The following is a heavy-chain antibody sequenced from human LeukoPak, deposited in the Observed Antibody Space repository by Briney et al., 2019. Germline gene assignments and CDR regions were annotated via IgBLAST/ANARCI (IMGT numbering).Heavy chain of an antibody. Sequence: GASEKVSCKGSGGTFSSYAISWVRQAPGQGLEWMGGIIPIFGTANYAQKFQGRVTITADESTSTAYMELSSLRSEDTAVYYCARSVYDSSGYYPFDYWGQGTLVTVSS. J-gene: IGHJ4*02. V-gene: IGHV1-69*13. CDR1: GGTFSSYA. CDR2: IIPIFGTA. D-gene: IGHD3-22*01. CDR3: ARSVYDSSGYYPFDY.